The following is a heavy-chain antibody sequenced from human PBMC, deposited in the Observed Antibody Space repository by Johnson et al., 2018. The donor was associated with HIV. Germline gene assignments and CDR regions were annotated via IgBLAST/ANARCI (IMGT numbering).Heavy chain of an antibody. J-gene: IGHJ3*02. CDR1: GFTVSSNY. CDR2: IYSGGST. Sequence: VQLVESGGGVVQPGGSLRLSCAASGFTVSSNYMSWVRQAPGKGLEWVSVIYSGGSTYYADSVKGRFTISRDNSKNTLYLQMNSLRAEDTAVYYCAREGDGYNYDAFDIWGQGTLVTVS. CDR3: AREGDGYNYDAFDI. V-gene: IGHV3-66*01. D-gene: IGHD5-24*01.